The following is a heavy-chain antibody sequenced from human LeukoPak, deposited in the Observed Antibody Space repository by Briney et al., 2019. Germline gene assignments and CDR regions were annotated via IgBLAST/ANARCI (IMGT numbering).Heavy chain of an antibody. J-gene: IGHJ4*02. CDR1: GYTFTSYY. V-gene: IGHV1-46*01. D-gene: IGHD4-23*01. CDR3: ARVRGGGISSLDY. CDR2: INPSGGST. Sequence: GPVKVSCKASGYTFTSYYMHWVRQAPGQGLEWMGIINPSGGSTSYAQKFQGRVTMTRDMSTSTVYMELSSLRSEDTAVYYCARVRGGGISSLDYWGQGTLVTVSS.